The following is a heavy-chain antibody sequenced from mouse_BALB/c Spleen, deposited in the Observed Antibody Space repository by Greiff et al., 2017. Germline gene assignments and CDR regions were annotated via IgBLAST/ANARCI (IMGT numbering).Heavy chain of an antibody. Sequence: VQLKESGGGLVQPGGSRKLSCAASGFTFSSFGMHWVRQAPEKGLEWVAYISSGSSTIYYADTVKGRFTISRDNPKNTLFLQMTSLRSEDTAMYYCARGVPYYFDYWGQGTTLTVSS. CDR2: ISSGSSTI. V-gene: IGHV5-17*02. CDR3: ARGVPYYFDY. J-gene: IGHJ2*01. CDR1: GFTFSSFG.